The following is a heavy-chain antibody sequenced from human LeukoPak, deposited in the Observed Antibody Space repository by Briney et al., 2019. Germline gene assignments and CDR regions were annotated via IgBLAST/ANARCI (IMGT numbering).Heavy chain of an antibody. CDR1: GFTFSSYS. J-gene: IGHJ4*02. V-gene: IGHV3-21*01. CDR2: ISSSSSYI. CDR3: ARVSQIVVVPAADGDY. Sequence: GGSLRLSCAASGFTFSSYSMNWVRQAPGKGLEWVSSISSSSSYIYYADSVKGRFTISRDNAKNSLYLQMNSLRAEDTAVYYCARVSQIVVVPAADGDYWGQGTLVAVSS. D-gene: IGHD2-2*01.